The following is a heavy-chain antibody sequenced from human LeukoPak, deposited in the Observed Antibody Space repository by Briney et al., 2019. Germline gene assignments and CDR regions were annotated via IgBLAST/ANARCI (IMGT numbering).Heavy chain of an antibody. D-gene: IGHD2-2*01. V-gene: IGHV4-34*01. CDR1: GGSFSGYY. CDR3: ARGRGYCSSTGCYARYFDL. J-gene: IGHJ2*01. Sequence: SETLSLTCAVYGGSFSGYYWSWIRQPPGKGLEWIGEINHSGSTNYNPSLKSRVTISVDTSKNQFSLKLSSVTAADTAVYYCARGRGYCSSTGCYARYFDLWGRGTLVTVSS. CDR2: INHSGST.